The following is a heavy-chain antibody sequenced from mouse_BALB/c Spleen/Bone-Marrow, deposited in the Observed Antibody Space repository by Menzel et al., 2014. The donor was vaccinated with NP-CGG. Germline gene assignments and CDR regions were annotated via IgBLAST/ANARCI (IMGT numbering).Heavy chain of an antibody. CDR3: ARLGYYGYFDY. Sequence: EVQGVESGGGLVQPGGSLKLSCAASGFDFSRYWMSWVRQAPGKGLEWIGEINPDSSAINDTPSLKEKFIISRDNAKNTLYLQMSKVRSEDTALYYCARLGYYGYFDYWGQGTSLTVSS. D-gene: IGHD2-3*01. J-gene: IGHJ2*02. V-gene: IGHV4-1*02. CDR2: INPDSSAI. CDR1: GFDFSRYW.